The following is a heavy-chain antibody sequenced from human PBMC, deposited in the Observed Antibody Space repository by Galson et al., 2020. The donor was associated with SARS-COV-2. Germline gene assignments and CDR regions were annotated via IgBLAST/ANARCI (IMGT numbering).Heavy chain of an antibody. CDR1: GFSFSYYS. D-gene: IGHD6-19*01. CDR2: ISYDGNNK. CDR3: ARAGPLAVAGVSYYYYGVDV. J-gene: IGHJ6*02. V-gene: IGHV3-30*04. Sequence: GESLKISCAASGFSFSYYSMHWVRQAPGKGLEWVAVISYDGNNKYYADSVKGRFTISRDNSKNTLYLQMNSLRAEDTALYYCARAGPLAVAGVSYYYYGVDVWGRGTTVTVSS.